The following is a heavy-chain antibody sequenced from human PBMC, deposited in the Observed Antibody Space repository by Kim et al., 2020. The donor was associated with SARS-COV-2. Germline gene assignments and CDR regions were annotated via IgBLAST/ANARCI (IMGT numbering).Heavy chain of an antibody. V-gene: IGHV4-31*02. D-gene: IGHD3-22*01. J-gene: IGHJ3*02. CDR3: ARARGGTMIVVVIGAFDI. Sequence: KSRVTMTVDTSKNQFSLKLSSVTAADTAVYYCARARGGTMIVVVIGAFDIWCQGTMVTVSS.